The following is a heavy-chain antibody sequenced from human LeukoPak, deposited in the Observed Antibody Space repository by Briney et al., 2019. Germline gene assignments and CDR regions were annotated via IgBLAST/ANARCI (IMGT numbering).Heavy chain of an antibody. CDR1: GFTFSSSW. CDR3: ARGPTNGQAFDY. J-gene: IGHJ4*02. V-gene: IGHV3-7*01. D-gene: IGHD2-8*01. Sequence: PGGSLRLSCAASGFTFSSSWMTWVRHVPGKGLEWVASIREDGSQKSSVDSVKGRLTISRDNAKTSLYLQMDSLRAEDTAVYWCARGPTNGQAFDYWGQGTLVSVSS. CDR2: IREDGSQK.